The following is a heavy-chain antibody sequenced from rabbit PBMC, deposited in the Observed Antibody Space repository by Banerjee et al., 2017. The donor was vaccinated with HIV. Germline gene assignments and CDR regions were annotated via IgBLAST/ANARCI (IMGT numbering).Heavy chain of an antibody. V-gene: IGHV1S45*01. Sequence: QEQLVESGGGLVQPEGSLTLTCTASGFDLSNYYYMYWVRQAPGKGLEWIGCIYTGGSGGIYYASWAKGRFTISKTSSTTVTLQMTSLTAADTATYFCGRSTTMNIALNLWGPGPLVTVS. J-gene: IGHJ4*01. CDR3: GRSTTMNIALNL. CDR1: GFDLSNYYY. D-gene: IGHD5-1*01. CDR2: IYTGGSGGI.